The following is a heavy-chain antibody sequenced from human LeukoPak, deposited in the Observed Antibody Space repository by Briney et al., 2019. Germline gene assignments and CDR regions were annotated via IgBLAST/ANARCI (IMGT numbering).Heavy chain of an antibody. D-gene: IGHD3-9*01. CDR2: INPSGGST. CDR1: GYTFTSYY. CDR3: ARDGDILTGYMDYYYYYYMDV. V-gene: IGHV1-46*01. Sequence: ASVKVSCKASGYTFTSYYMHWVRQAPGQGLEWMGIINPSGGSTSYAQKFQGRVTMTRDMSTSTVHMELSSLRSEDTAVYYCARDGDILTGYMDYYYYYYMDVWGKGTTVTVSS. J-gene: IGHJ6*03.